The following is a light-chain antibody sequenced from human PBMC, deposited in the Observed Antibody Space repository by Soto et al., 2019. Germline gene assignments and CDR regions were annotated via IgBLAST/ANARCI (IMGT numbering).Light chain of an antibody. V-gene: IGKV3-15*01. CDR2: GAS. J-gene: IGKJ1*01. CDR1: QSVSSN. Sequence: EIVMTQSPATLSVSPGERATLSCRASQSVSSNLAWYQQKPGQAPRLLIYGASTRATGIPARFSGSGSGTEFTLTISSLQSEDFAVYYRQQYNNWPPMAFGQGTKVVIK. CDR3: QQYNNWPPMA.